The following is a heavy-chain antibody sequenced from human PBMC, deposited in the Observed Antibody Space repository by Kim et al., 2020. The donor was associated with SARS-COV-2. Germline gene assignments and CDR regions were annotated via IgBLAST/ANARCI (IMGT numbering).Heavy chain of an antibody. CDR3: ARVEYIAVPPFYYYYYGMDV. V-gene: IGHV4-34*01. J-gene: IGHJ6*02. Sequence: SDTLSLTCAVYGGSFSGYYWSWIRQPPGKGLEWIGEINHSGSTNYNPSLKSRVTISVDTSKNQFSLKLSSVTAADTAVYYCARVEYIAVPPFYYYYYGMDVWGQGTTVTVSS. CDR2: INHSGST. D-gene: IGHD6-6*01. CDR1: GGSFSGYY.